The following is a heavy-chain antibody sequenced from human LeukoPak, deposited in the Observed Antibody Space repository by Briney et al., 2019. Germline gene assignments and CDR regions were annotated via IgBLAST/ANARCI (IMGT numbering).Heavy chain of an antibody. J-gene: IGHJ5*02. CDR3: AAWVKQLEIGSLWFDP. V-gene: IGHV4-30-4*08. D-gene: IGHD1-1*01. CDR2: INHSGST. CDR1: GGSISSGDYY. Sequence: SQTLSLTCTVSGGSISSGDYYWSWIRQPPGKGLEWIGEINHSGSTNYNPSLKSRVTISVDTSKNQFSLKLSSVTAADTAVYYCAAWVKQLEIGSLWFDPWGQGTLVTVSS.